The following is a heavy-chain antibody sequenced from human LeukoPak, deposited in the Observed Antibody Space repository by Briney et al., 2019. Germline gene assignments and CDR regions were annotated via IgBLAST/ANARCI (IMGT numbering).Heavy chain of an antibody. CDR1: GYTFASYY. V-gene: IGHV1-46*01. Sequence: ASVKVSCKASGYTFASYYIHWVRQAPGQGLEWMGAINPSGGRTTYAQKFQGRVTMTRDTSTSTVYMELSSLRSEDAAVYYCARVRHDNSGPFDYWGQGTLVTVSS. CDR3: ARVRHDNSGPFDY. J-gene: IGHJ4*02. CDR2: INPSGGRT. D-gene: IGHD3-22*01.